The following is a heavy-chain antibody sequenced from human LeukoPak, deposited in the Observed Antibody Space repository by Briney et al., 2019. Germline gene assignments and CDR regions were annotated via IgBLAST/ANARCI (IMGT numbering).Heavy chain of an antibody. J-gene: IGHJ2*01. CDR3: ASYNQRLSNWFFDL. CDR1: GFIVNNKY. CDR2: IYEGGSS. Sequence: PGGSLRLSCAVSGFIVNNKYMTWVRQAPGKGLEWVSVIYEGGSSDYADSVKGRFSVSRDDSKNTVYLQTNSLRAEDTALYYCASYNQRLSNWFFDLWGRGTLVTVSS. V-gene: IGHV3-53*01. D-gene: IGHD6-25*01.